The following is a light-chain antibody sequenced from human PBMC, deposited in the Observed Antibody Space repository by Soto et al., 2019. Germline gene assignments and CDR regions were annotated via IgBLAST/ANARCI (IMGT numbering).Light chain of an antibody. Sequence: EIVLTQSPVTLSLSPGDRATLSCRPSQTVSTYLAWYQQKPGQAPSLLIYDASNRATGIPARFSGSGSGTVFTLPISSLGPEDFAVYYCQKSNICPQDNTFGEGTRLDIK. CDR2: DAS. J-gene: IGKJ5*01. V-gene: IGKV3-11*01. CDR1: QTVSTY. CDR3: QKSNICPQDNT.